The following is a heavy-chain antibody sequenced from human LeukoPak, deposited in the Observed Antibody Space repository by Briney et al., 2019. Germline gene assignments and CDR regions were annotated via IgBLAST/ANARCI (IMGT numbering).Heavy chain of an antibody. D-gene: IGHD1-26*01. J-gene: IGHJ4*02. CDR2: IYSSGRT. Sequence: GGSLRLSCAASGFIVSSNYMSWVRQAPGKGLGWVSVIYSSGRTYYADSVKGRFTISRDDSKNTLFLQMNSLRADDTAVYYCARDPSGTYWDHWGQGTLVTVSS. CDR3: ARDPSGTYWDH. CDR1: GFIVSSNY. V-gene: IGHV3-53*01.